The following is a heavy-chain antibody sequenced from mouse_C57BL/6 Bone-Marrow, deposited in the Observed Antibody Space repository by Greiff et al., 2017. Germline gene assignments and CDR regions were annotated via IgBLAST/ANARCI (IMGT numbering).Heavy chain of an antibody. CDR3: ARRLRAY. V-gene: IGHV1-81*01. J-gene: IGHJ3*01. Sequence: VQLQQSGAELARPGASVKLSCKASGYTFTSYGISWVKQRTGQGLEWIGEIYPRSGNTYYNEKFKGKATLTADKSSSTAYIELRRLTSEDSAVYFCARRLRAYWGQGTLVTVSA. CDR1: GYTFTSYG. CDR2: IYPRSGNT. D-gene: IGHD1-1*01.